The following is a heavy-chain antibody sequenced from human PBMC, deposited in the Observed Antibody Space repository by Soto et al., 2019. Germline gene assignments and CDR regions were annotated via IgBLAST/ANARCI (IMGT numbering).Heavy chain of an antibody. Sequence: QVQLVQSGAEVKQPGASVKVSCKASGYTFYTFGISWVRQAPGQGLEWMGWISGNNGNTNFARKFQGRVTLTTDTSTDTAQMDQRSLRSDDAAVYYCARDLSWVDVSSGWHIRERDWFDPWGPGSLVTVSS. CDR3: ARDLSWVDVSSGWHIRERDWFDP. D-gene: IGHD6-19*01. V-gene: IGHV1-18*01. CDR2: ISGNNGNT. CDR1: GYTFYTFG. J-gene: IGHJ5*02.